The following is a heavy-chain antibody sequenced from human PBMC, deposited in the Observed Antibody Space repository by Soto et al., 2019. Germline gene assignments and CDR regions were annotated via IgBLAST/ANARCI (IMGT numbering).Heavy chain of an antibody. CDR3: ARRYGGTSGY. CDR2: SYYSGGT. V-gene: IGHV4-59*08. Sequence: QLQLQESGPGRVTTSETLSLTCTDSGGSIRSYYRSWIRRPPVKGLEWIGYSYYSGGTNYNPSIKRRVTISVEPKKKHFSLKRSSVTDAETDGYDCARRYGGTSGYRGQRTLVTVSS. D-gene: IGHD1-26*01. J-gene: IGHJ4*02. CDR1: GGSIRSYY.